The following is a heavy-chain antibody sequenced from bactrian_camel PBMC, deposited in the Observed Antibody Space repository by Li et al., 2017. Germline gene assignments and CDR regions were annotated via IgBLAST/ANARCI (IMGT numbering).Heavy chain of an antibody. CDR1: GYSSLC. Sequence: HVQLVESGGGSVQAGGSLRLSCVASGYSSLCMAWYRQAPGKEREVIATIRVIDGYAIYVDSVRGRFTISRDNAAGTLDLFMNSLKPEDTAMNYCAARPRCSSVMGFILTGGSRSQMGAAYWGQGTQVTVS. J-gene: IGHJ4*01. D-gene: IGHD8*01. CDR3: AARPRCSSVMGFILTGGSRSQMGAAY. CDR2: IRVIDGYA. V-gene: IGHV3S55*01.